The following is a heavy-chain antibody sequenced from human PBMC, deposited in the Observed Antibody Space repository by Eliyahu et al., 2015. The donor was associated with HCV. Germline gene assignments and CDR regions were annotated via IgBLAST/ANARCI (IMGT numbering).Heavy chain of an antibody. CDR3: ARGSLNFDY. J-gene: IGHJ4*02. D-gene: IGHD2-15*01. CDR1: GASMSNFY. CDR2: IYPSGIT. Sequence: QVQLQESGPGLVKPSETLSLTCTVSGASMSNFYWSWIRQPAGKGLEWIGRIYPSGITDYNPSLRGRXTMSVDTSKNXFSLKLNXVTAADTAVYYCARGSLNFDYWGQGTLVTVSX. V-gene: IGHV4-4*07.